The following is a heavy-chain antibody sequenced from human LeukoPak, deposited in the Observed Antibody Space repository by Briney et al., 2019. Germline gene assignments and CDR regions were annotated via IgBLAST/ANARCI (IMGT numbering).Heavy chain of an antibody. D-gene: IGHD6-19*01. J-gene: IGHJ4*02. Sequence: ASVKVSCKASGYTFTSYDINWVRQATGQGLEWMGWMNPNSGNTGYAQKFQGRVTITRNTSISTAYMELSSLRSEDTAVYYCARVASSGWLWEYYFDYWGQGTLVTVSS. V-gene: IGHV1-8*03. CDR1: GYTFTSYD. CDR2: MNPNSGNT. CDR3: ARVASSGWLWEYYFDY.